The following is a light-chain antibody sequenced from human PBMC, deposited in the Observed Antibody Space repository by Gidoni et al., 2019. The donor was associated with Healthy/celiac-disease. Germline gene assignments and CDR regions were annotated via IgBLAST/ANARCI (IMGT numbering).Light chain of an antibody. J-gene: IGKJ5*01. V-gene: IGKV3-11*01. Sequence: EIVLTQSPATLSLSPGERATLSCRASQSVSSYLAWYQQKPGQAPRLRIYDASNRATGIPARFSGSGSGTDFTLTISSLEPEDVAVYYCQQRSNWPITFGQGTRLEIK. CDR3: QQRSNWPIT. CDR1: QSVSSY. CDR2: DAS.